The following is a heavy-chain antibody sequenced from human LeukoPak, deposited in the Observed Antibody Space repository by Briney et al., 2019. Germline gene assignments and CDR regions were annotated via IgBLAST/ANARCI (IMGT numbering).Heavy chain of an antibody. CDR1: GGSISSSSYY. V-gene: IGHV4-39*07. J-gene: IGHJ3*02. CDR2: IYYSGST. Sequence: SETLSLTCTVSGGSISSSSYYWGWIRQPPGKGLEWIGSIYYSGSTNYNPSLKSRVTISVDTSKNQFSLKLSSVTAADTAVYYCARRGIYGGSPGAFDIWGQGTMVTVSS. D-gene: IGHD4-23*01. CDR3: ARRGIYGGSPGAFDI.